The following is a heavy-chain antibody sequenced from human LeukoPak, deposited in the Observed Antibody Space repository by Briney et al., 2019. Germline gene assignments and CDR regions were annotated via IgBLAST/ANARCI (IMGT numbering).Heavy chain of an antibody. CDR1: GFSFSTYS. CDR2: ISASGGDT. V-gene: IGHV3-23*01. CDR3: AKDRRLVVVAATADY. J-gene: IGHJ4*02. D-gene: IGHD2-15*01. Sequence: GGSLRLSCAASGFSFSTYSFSWVRQAPGKGLEWVSGISASGGDTFYADSVKGRFTISRDNSKNTLSLQMNSLRAEDTAVYYCAKDRRLVVVAATADYWGQGTLVTVSS.